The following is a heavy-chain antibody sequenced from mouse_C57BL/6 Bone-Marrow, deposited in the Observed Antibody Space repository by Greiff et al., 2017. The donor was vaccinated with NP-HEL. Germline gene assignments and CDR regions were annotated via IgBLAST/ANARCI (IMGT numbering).Heavy chain of an antibody. Sequence: QVQLQQPGAELVRPGSSVKLSCKASGYTFTSYWMDWVKQRPGQGLEWIGNIYPSDSETHYNQKFKDKATLTVDKSSSTAYMQLSSLTSEGTAGYNSAREDDGGDNWGQGTTLSVSS. J-gene: IGHJ2*01. D-gene: IGHD2-3*01. CDR3: AREDDGGDN. V-gene: IGHV1-61*01. CDR2: IYPSDSET. CDR1: GYTFTSYW.